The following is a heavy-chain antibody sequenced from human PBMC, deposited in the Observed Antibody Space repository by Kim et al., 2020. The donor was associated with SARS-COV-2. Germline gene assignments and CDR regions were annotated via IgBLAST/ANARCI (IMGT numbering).Heavy chain of an antibody. CDR1: GFTFSSYG. J-gene: IGHJ4*02. Sequence: GGSLRLSCSASGFTFSSYGMHWVRQAPEKGLEHVSAIHSDGRNTFYADFVKGRFSISRDNSKNTVYLQLSGLRADDTAMYYCMRGGCVRGTCPPFDSWGQGTLVTVSS. CDR2: IHSDGRNT. D-gene: IGHD2-15*01. CDR3: MRGGCVRGTCPPFDS. V-gene: IGHV3-64D*06.